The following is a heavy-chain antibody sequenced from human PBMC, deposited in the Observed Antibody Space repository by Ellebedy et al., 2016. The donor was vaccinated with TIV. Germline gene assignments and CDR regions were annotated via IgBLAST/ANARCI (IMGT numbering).Heavy chain of an antibody. J-gene: IGHJ4*02. CDR3: ARADEGDPLDY. CDR2: IDLRGVRI. D-gene: IGHD3-10*01. CDR1: GYSFGSYY. Sequence: AASVKVSCKASGYSFGSYYLHWVRQAPGQGLEWMGIIDLRGVRIDYAQKFKDRVIMSRDKSTNTVYMELSSPRSEDTAIYYCARADEGDPLDYWGQGTLVTVSS. V-gene: IGHV1-46*01.